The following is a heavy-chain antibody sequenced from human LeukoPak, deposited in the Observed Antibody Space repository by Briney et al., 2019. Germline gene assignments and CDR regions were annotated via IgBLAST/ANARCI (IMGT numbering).Heavy chain of an antibody. V-gene: IGHV3-30*04. J-gene: IGHJ4*02. CDR3: ARRGGYCSSTSCYGGYFDY. D-gene: IGHD2-2*01. CDR2: ISYDGSNK. CDR1: GFTFSSYA. Sequence: GGSLRLSCAASGFTFSSYAMHWVRQAPGKGLEWVAVISYDGSNKYYADSVKGRFTISRDNSKNTLYPQMNSLRAEDTAVYYCARRGGYCSSTSCYGGYFDYWGQGTLVTVSS.